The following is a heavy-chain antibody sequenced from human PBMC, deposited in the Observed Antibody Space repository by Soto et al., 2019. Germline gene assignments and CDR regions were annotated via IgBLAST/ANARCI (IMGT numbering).Heavy chain of an antibody. V-gene: IGHV3-9*01. CDR3: AKTLAGGDCSSTSCQYYFDY. D-gene: IGHD2-2*01. CDR1: GFTFDDYA. J-gene: IGHJ4*02. CDR2: ISWNSGNI. Sequence: GGSLRLSCAASGFTFDDYAMHWVRQAPGKGLEWVSGISWNSGNIGYADSVKGRFTISRDNAKNSLYLQMNSLRAEDTALYYCAKTLAGGDCSSTSCQYYFDYWGQGTLVTVSS.